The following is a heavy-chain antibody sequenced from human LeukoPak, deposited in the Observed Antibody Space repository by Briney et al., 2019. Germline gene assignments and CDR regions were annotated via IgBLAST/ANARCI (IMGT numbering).Heavy chain of an antibody. V-gene: IGHV3-21*01. CDR3: ARDRWEDEYGDYAY. Sequence: GGSLTLSCAVSGFTFSSYSMNWVRQAPGKGLDWVSSISSSSSYIYSADSVKGRLTISRDNAKSSLYLQMNSLRVEDTAVYYCARDRWEDEYGDYAYWGQGTLVTVSS. J-gene: IGHJ4*02. CDR2: ISSSSSYI. D-gene: IGHD4-17*01. CDR1: GFTFSSYS.